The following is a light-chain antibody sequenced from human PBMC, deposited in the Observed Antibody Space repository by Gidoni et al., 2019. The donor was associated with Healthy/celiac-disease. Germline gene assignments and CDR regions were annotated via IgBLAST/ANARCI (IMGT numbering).Light chain of an antibody. CDR1: QSVLYSSNNKNY. J-gene: IGKJ3*01. Sequence: DIVMTQSPDSLAVSLGESATINCKYSQSVLYSSNNKNYLAWYQQKPGQPPKLLIYWASTRESGVPDRFSGSGSGTDFTLTISSLQAEDVAVYYCQQYYSTPSFGPGTKVDIK. CDR2: WAS. V-gene: IGKV4-1*01. CDR3: QQYYSTPS.